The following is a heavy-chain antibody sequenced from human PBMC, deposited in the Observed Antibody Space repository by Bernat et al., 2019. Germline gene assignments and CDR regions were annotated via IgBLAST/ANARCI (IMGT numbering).Heavy chain of an antibody. CDR1: GFTFSSYW. J-gene: IGHJ6*02. D-gene: IGHD3-22*01. Sequence: EVQLVESGGGLVQPGGSLRLSCAASGFTFSSYWMHWVRQAPGKGLVWVSRINSDGSSTSYADSVKVRFTISRDNAKNTLYLQMNSLRAEDTAVYYCARGSYDSSGYYEIYKIYYYYYGMDVWGQGTTVTVSS. CDR3: ARGSYDSSGYYEIYKIYYYYYGMDV. CDR2: INSDGSST. V-gene: IGHV3-74*01.